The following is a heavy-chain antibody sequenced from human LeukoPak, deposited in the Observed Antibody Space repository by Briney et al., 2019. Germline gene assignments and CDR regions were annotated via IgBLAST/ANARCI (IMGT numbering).Heavy chain of an antibody. CDR3: ARHSSGPDAFDI. CDR1: GGSISSYY. Sequence: SETLSLTCTVSGGSISSYYWSWILQPPGKGLEWIGYIYYSGSTNYNPSLKSRVTISVDTSKNQFSLKLSSVTAADTAVYYCARHSSGPDAFDIWGQGTMVTVSS. D-gene: IGHD3-22*01. J-gene: IGHJ3*02. CDR2: IYYSGST. V-gene: IGHV4-59*08.